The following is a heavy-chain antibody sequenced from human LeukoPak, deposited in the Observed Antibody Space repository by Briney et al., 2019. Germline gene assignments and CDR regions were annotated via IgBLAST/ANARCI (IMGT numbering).Heavy chain of an antibody. Sequence: PGGSLRLSCAASGFTFSSYSMNWVRQAPGKGLEWVSSISSSSYIYYADSVKGRFTISRDNAKNSLYLQMNSLRAEDTAVYYCARDKGYGLGIVPAAHDAFDIWGQGTMVTVSS. CDR2: ISSSSYI. CDR1: GFTFSSYS. J-gene: IGHJ3*02. V-gene: IGHV3-21*01. D-gene: IGHD2-2*01. CDR3: ARDKGYGLGIVPAAHDAFDI.